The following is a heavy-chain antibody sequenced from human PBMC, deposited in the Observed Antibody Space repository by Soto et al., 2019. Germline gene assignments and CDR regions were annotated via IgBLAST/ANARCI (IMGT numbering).Heavy chain of an antibody. CDR1: GGTLSDHG. CDR2: TMPVFNTA. J-gene: IGHJ3*02. CDR3: ARGVYGSGNYYTGPSAFDI. Sequence: QVQLEQSGAEVKKLGSSVKVSCKASGGTLSDHGVAWLRQAPGQGLEWMEGTMPVFNTAKYAQKFQGRVTVTADKFTNIAYMELSSLRSEDTAFYFCARGVYGSGNYYTGPSAFDIWGQGTMVLVSS. D-gene: IGHD3-10*01. V-gene: IGHV1-69*06.